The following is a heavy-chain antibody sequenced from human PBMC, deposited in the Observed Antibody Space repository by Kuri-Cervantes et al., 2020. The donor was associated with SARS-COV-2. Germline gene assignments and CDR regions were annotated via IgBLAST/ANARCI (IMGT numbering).Heavy chain of an antibody. Sequence: SCAASGFTFSSYAMSWVRQAPGKGLEWVSAISGSGGSTYYADSVKGRFTISRDNSKNTLYLQMNSLRAEDTAVYYCARSEAARVLRFLEWFVLRAFDIWGQGTMVTVSS. V-gene: IGHV3-23*01. D-gene: IGHD3-3*01. J-gene: IGHJ3*02. CDR3: ARSEAARVLRFLEWFVLRAFDI. CDR1: GFTFSSYA. CDR2: ISGSGGST.